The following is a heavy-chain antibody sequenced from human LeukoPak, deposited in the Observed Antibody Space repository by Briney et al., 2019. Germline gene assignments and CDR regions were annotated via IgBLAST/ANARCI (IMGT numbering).Heavy chain of an antibody. J-gene: IGHJ2*01. CDR1: GFRFSSHD. Sequence: GGSLRLSCAAAGFRFSSHDMHWDHQPTGKGLEWVSGIGIAGETFYADSVEGRFSISRENAKNSFDLQMTSLRAGDTAVYYCARANLGVEDWYFDLWGRGTLVTVSS. V-gene: IGHV3-13*01. CDR2: IGIAGET. D-gene: IGHD2-2*01. CDR3: ARANLGVEDWYFDL.